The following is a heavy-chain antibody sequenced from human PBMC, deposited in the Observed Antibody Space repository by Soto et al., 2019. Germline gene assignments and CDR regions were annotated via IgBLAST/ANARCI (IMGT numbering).Heavy chain of an antibody. V-gene: IGHV4-4*07. J-gene: IGHJ6*02. D-gene: IGHD5-18*01. Sequence: SETLSLTCTVSGGSISSYYWSWIRQPAGKGLEWIGRIYTSGSTNYNPSLKSRVTISVDTSKNQFSLKLSSVTAADTAVYYCARDRGGYSYGYQSYYYGMDVWGQGTTVTVSS. CDR3: ARDRGGYSYGYQSYYYGMDV. CDR1: GGSISSYY. CDR2: IYTSGST.